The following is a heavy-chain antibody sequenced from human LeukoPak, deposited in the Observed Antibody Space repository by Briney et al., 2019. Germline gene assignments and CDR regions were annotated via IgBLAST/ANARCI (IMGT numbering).Heavy chain of an antibody. D-gene: IGHD3-3*01. V-gene: IGHV3-21*01. Sequence: PGGSLRLSCAASGFTFSSYSMNWVRQAPGKGLEWVSSISSSSSYIYYADSVKGRFTISRDNAKNSLYLQMNSLRAEDTAVYYCARAGIFGVVIEDYYYYYMDVWGKGTTVTVSS. CDR1: GFTFSSYS. CDR3: ARAGIFGVVIEDYYYYYMDV. J-gene: IGHJ6*03. CDR2: ISSSSSYI.